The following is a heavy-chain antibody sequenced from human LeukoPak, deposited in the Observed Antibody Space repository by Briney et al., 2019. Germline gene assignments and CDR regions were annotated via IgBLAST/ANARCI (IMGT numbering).Heavy chain of an antibody. D-gene: IGHD3-10*01. Sequence: GGPLRLSCAASGFTFSSYDMHWVRQAPGKGLEWVAVISYDGTNKYYADDSVKGRFTISRDNSRDTLYLQMNSLSAEDTAVYYCAKERNYYGSGSSTDFDFWGQGTLVTVSS. CDR2: ISYDGTNK. V-gene: IGHV3-30*18. CDR3: AKERNYYGSGSSTDFDF. CDR1: GFTFSSYD. J-gene: IGHJ4*02.